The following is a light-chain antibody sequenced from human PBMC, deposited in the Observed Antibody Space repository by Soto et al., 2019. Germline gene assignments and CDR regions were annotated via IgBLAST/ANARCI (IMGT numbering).Light chain of an antibody. CDR1: SSNIGAGYD. CDR3: QSYDSSLSGSNV. V-gene: IGLV1-40*01. Sequence: QSVLTQPPSVSGAPGQRVTISCTGSSSNIGAGYDVHWYQQLPGTAPRLLIYGNSKRPSGVPDRFSGSRSGTSASLAITGLHAEDEADYYCQSYDSSLSGSNVFGTGTKATVL. J-gene: IGLJ1*01. CDR2: GNS.